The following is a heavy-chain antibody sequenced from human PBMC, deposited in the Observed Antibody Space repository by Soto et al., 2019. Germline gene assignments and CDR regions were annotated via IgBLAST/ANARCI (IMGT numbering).Heavy chain of an antibody. D-gene: IGHD2-2*01. CDR1: GGSISSGGYS. CDR3: ARLHGYCISSSCHGHYAMDV. V-gene: IGHV4-30-2*03. CDR2: IYYSGTT. Sequence: SETLSLTCAVSGGSISSGGYSWSWIRQPPGKGLEWIGSIYYSGTTYYNPSLNSRVTVSVDTSKNQFSLKVTSVTAADTAVYYCARLHGYCISSSCHGHYAMDVWGQGTTVPVSS. J-gene: IGHJ6*02.